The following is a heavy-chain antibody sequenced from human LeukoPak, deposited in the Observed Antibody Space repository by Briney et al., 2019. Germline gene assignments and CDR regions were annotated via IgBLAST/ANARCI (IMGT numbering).Heavy chain of an antibody. CDR2: ISGSGGST. CDR3: GGRSWYPRYYYGMDV. J-gene: IGHJ6*02. CDR1: GFTFSSYA. Sequence: GGSLRLSCAASGFTFSSYAMSWVRQAPGKGLEWVSAISGSGGSTYYADSVKGRFTIPRDNSKNTLYLQMNSLRAEDTAVYYCGGRSWYPRYYYGMDVWGQGTTVTVSS. V-gene: IGHV3-23*01. D-gene: IGHD6-13*01.